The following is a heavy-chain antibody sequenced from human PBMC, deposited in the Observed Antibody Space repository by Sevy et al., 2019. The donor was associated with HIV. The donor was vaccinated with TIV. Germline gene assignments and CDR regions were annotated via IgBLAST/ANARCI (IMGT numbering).Heavy chain of an antibody. CDR3: ARDTYSSSSYFDY. D-gene: IGHD6-6*01. Sequence: GGSLRLSCAASAFTFTSYGMHWVRQAPGKGLEWVAVIWYDGSNKYYADSVKGRFTISRDNSKNTLYLQMNSLRAEDTAVYYCARDTYSSSSYFDYWGQGTLVTVSS. V-gene: IGHV3-33*01. J-gene: IGHJ4*02. CDR2: IWYDGSNK. CDR1: AFTFTSYG.